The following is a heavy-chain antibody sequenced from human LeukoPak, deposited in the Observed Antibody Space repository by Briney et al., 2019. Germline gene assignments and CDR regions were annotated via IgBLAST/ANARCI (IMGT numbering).Heavy chain of an antibody. V-gene: IGHV3-11*04. D-gene: IGHD3-10*01. CDR1: GFTFSDYY. Sequence: GGSLRLSCAASGFTFSDYYMTWIRQAPGKGLEWLSYISGSGDVINYADSVKGRFTISRDNAKNSLYLQMNSLRAEDTAVYYCAELRSRVDYWGQGTLVTVSS. CDR3: AELRSRVDY. CDR2: ISGSGDVI. J-gene: IGHJ4*02.